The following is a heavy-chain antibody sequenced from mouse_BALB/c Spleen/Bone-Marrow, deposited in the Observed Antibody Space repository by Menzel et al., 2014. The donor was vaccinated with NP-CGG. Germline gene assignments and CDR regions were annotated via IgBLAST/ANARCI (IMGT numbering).Heavy chain of an antibody. V-gene: IGHV7-3*02. CDR2: IRNKANGYTT. CDR3: ARDSRSTVSHFDY. Sequence: EVQGVESGGGLVQPGGSLRLSCATSGFTFTDYYMNWVRQPPGKALEWLGFIRNKANGYTTEYSASVKGRFTISRDNSQSILYPQLNTLRAEDSATYYCARDSRSTVSHFDYWGQGATLTVSS. J-gene: IGHJ2*01. CDR1: GFTFTDYY. D-gene: IGHD1-1*01.